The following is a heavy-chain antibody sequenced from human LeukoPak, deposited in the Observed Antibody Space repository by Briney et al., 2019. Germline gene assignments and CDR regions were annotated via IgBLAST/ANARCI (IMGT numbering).Heavy chain of an antibody. CDR1: GFTFGSYG. Sequence: GGSLRLSCAASGFTFGSYGMHWVRQAPGKGLEWVAVIWYDGSNRNYADSVKGRFTISRDNSKNTLYLQMNSLRIEDTAMYSCARDHMVRGVIRPFDYWGQGTLVTVSS. V-gene: IGHV3-33*01. D-gene: IGHD3-10*01. J-gene: IGHJ4*02. CDR3: ARDHMVRGVIRPFDY. CDR2: IWYDGSNR.